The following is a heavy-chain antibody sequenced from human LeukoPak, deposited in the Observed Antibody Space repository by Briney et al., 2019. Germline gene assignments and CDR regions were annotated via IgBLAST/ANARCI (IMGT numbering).Heavy chain of an antibody. CDR1: GFSLNTAGMR. J-gene: IGHJ4*02. D-gene: IGHD6-19*01. CDR2: IDGDDHK. CDR3: ARSSHSGVWYDLDY. Sequence: SGPTLENPTQTLTLTCTFCGFSLNTAGMRVSWFRQPPGKALEYFARIDGDDHKFYRTSLRTRLTISKDTSNSQVVLTMTNMDPADTATYYCARSSHSGVWYDLDYWGQGILVTVSS. V-gene: IGHV2-70*04.